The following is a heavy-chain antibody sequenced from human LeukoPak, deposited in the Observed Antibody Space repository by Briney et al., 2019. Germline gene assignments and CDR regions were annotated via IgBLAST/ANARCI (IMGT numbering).Heavy chain of an antibody. Sequence: SETLSLTCAVYGGSFSGYYWSWIRQPPGKGLEWIGEINHSGSTNYNPSLKSRVTISVDTSKNQFSLKLSSVTAADTAVYYCARVRPLYYYGSGSPYFDYWGQGTLVTVSS. CDR3: ARVRPLYYYGSGSPYFDY. CDR2: INHSGST. J-gene: IGHJ4*02. V-gene: IGHV4-34*01. D-gene: IGHD3-10*01. CDR1: GGSFSGYY.